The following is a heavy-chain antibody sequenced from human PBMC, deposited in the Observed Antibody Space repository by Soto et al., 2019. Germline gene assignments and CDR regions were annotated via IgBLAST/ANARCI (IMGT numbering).Heavy chain of an antibody. CDR2: ISSSSSYI. J-gene: IGHJ6*02. V-gene: IGHV3-21*01. D-gene: IGHD6-19*01. Sequence: PGGSLRLSCAASGFTFSSYSMNWVRQAPGKGLEWVSSISSSSSYIYYADSVKGRSTISRDNAKNSLYLQMNSLRAEDTAVYYCAREYSSGRSSLFYYGMDVWGQGTTVTVSS. CDR3: AREYSSGRSSLFYYGMDV. CDR1: GFTFSSYS.